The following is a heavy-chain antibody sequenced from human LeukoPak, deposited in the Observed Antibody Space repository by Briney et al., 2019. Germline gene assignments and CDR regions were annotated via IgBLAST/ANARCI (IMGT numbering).Heavy chain of an antibody. CDR2: MYDSVRI. Sequence: SETLSLTCTVSGGSMISYYWTWVRQTPGKGLEWIGYMYDSVRIHYNPSLESRITISLDTSKNQFSLKLSSVTAADTAVYYCARSYDSSGYYYDSFDYWGQGTLVTVSS. J-gene: IGHJ4*02. D-gene: IGHD3-22*01. CDR1: GGSMISYY. V-gene: IGHV4-59*08. CDR3: ARSYDSSGYYYDSFDY.